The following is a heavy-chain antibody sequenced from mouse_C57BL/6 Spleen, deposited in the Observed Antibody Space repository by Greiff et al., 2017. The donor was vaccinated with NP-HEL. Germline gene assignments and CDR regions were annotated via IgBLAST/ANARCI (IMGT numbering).Heavy chain of an antibody. D-gene: IGHD3-2*02. CDR1: GFTFSSYA. CDR2: ISDGGSYT. V-gene: IGHV5-4*01. J-gene: IGHJ4*01. Sequence: EVKLEESGGGLVKPGGSLKLSCAASGFTFSSYAMSWVRQTPEKRLEWVATISDGGSYTYYPDNVKGRFTISRDNAKNNLYLQMSHLKSEDTAMYYCARETAQATGDYAMDYWGQGTSVTVSS. CDR3: ARETAQATGDYAMDY.